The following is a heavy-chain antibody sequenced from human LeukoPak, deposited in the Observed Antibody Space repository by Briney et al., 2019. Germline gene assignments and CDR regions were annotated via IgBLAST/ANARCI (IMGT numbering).Heavy chain of an antibody. D-gene: IGHD3-16*02. CDR2: ISGSGGST. CDR1: GFTFSSYE. V-gene: IGHV3-23*01. Sequence: GGSLRLSCAASGFTFSSYEMNWVRQAPGKGLEWVSAISGSGGSTYYADSVKGRFTISRDNSKNTLYLQMNSLRAEDTAVYYCAKESIMITFGGVIVPDIWGQGTMVTVSS. J-gene: IGHJ3*02. CDR3: AKESIMITFGGVIVPDI.